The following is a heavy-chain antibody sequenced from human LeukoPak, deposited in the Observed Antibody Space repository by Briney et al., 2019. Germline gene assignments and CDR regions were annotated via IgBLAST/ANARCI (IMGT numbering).Heavy chain of an antibody. J-gene: IGHJ4*02. D-gene: IGHD3-22*01. CDR2: INHSGST. CDR1: GGSFSGYY. Sequence: ASETLSLTCAVYGGSFSGYYWSWIRQPPGKGLEWIGEINHSGSTNYHPSLKSRVTISVDTSKNQFSLKLSSVTAADTAVYYCARGGGYYSNYFDYWGQGTLVTVSS. CDR3: ARGGGYYSNYFDY. V-gene: IGHV4-34*01.